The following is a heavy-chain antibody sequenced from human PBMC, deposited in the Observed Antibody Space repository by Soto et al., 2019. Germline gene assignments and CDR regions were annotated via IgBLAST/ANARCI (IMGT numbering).Heavy chain of an antibody. CDR2: IYSGGST. CDR1: GFTVSSNY. V-gene: IGHV3-66*01. Sequence: EVQLVESGGGLVQPGGSLRLSCAASGFTVSSNYMSWVRQAPGKGLEWVSVIYSGGSTYYADSVKGRFTISRDNAKNTLYLQMNSLRDEDTAVYYCARRVYSSSWYPDDAFDIWGQGTMVTVSS. CDR3: ARRVYSSSWYPDDAFDI. J-gene: IGHJ3*02. D-gene: IGHD6-13*01.